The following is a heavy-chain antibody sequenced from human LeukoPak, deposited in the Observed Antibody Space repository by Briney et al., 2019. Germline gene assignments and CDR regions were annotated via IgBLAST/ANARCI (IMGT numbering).Heavy chain of an antibody. Sequence: SGGSLRLSCAASGFTFSDYYMSWIRQAPGKGLEWVSYISSSGSTIYCADSVKGRFTISRDNSKNTLYLQMNSLKAEDTAVYYCAKGDGYCSSTSCSPLDYWGQGTLVTVSS. CDR2: ISSSGSTI. CDR1: GFTFSDYY. J-gene: IGHJ4*02. CDR3: AKGDGYCSSTSCSPLDY. V-gene: IGHV3-11*01. D-gene: IGHD2-2*03.